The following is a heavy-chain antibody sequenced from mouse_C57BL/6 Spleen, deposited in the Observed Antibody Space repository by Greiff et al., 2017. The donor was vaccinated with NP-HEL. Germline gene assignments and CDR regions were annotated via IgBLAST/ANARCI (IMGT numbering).Heavy chain of an antibody. V-gene: IGHV14-1*01. Sequence: EVQLQQSGAELVRPGASVKLSCTASGFNIKDYYMHWVKQRPEQGLEWIGRIDPEDGDTEYAPKFQGKATMTADTSSNTAYLQLSSLTSEDTAVDYCTGDYDGLAWFAYWGQGTLVTVSA. CDR3: TGDYDGLAWFAY. D-gene: IGHD2-4*01. CDR1: GFNIKDYY. CDR2: IDPEDGDT. J-gene: IGHJ3*01.